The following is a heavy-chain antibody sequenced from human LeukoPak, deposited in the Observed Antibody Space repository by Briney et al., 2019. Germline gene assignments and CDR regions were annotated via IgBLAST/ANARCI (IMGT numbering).Heavy chain of an antibody. D-gene: IGHD6-19*01. CDR3: ARAFGYSSGYNWFDS. J-gene: IGHJ5*01. Sequence: SGGSLRLSCAASGFTVITNDMTWVRQAPGKGLEWVSVLYSDGNTKYADSVQGRFTISRDNSKNTLYLEMNSLSPDDTAVYYCARAFGYSSGYNWFDSWGQGTLVTVSS. CDR2: LYSDGNT. V-gene: IGHV3-53*01. CDR1: GFTVITND.